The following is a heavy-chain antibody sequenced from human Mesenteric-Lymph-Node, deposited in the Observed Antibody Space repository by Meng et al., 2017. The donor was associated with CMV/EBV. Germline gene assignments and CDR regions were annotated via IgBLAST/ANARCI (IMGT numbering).Heavy chain of an antibody. J-gene: IGHJ4*02. V-gene: IGHV4-59*01. CDR1: GGSISSYY. CDR2: IYYSGST. Sequence: SETLSLTCTVSGGSISSYYWSWIRQPPGKGLEWIGYIYYSGSTNYNPSLKSRVTISVDTSKNQFSLKLSSVTAADTAVYYCASPGYGATFDYWGQGTLVTVSS. CDR3: ASPGYGATFDY. D-gene: IGHD2-15*01.